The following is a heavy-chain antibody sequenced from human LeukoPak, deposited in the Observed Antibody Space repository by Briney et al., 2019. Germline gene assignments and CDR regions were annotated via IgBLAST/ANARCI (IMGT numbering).Heavy chain of an antibody. Sequence: TSETLSLTCTVSGGSITSNSYYWSWIRQPAGKGLEWIGHISTSGSTNYNPSLKSRVTMSVDTSKNHLSLNLTSVTAADTAVYYCAHNSRGGSHYFDYWGQGILVTVSS. CDR1: GGSITSNSYY. D-gene: IGHD3-10*01. V-gene: IGHV4-61*09. J-gene: IGHJ4*02. CDR3: AHNSRGGSHYFDY. CDR2: ISTSGST.